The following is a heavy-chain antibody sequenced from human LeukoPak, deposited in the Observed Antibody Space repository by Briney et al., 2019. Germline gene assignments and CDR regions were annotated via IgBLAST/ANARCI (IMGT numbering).Heavy chain of an antibody. J-gene: IGHJ3*02. V-gene: IGHV3-33*06. D-gene: IGHD3-9*01. Sequence: PGGSLRLSCVASGFTLRNYGMHWVRQAPGKGLEWVAVLWKDGSNNFYADSVKGRFRFSRDNSKDMLYLQMNSLRAEDTAVYYCAKEYEIFVGAFDIRGQGTMVTVSS. CDR1: GFTLRNYG. CDR3: AKEYEIFVGAFDI. CDR2: LWKDGSNN.